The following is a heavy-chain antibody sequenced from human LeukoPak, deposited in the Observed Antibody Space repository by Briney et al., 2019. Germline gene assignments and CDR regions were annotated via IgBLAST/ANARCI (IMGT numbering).Heavy chain of an antibody. V-gene: IGHV3-30*02. CDR2: IRYDGNNQ. CDR1: GFSFSSYG. CDR3: ARGRRYDLWSGSPPGY. D-gene: IGHD3-3*01. Sequence: GGSLRLSCAASGFSFSSYGMHWVRQAPGKGLEWVAFIRYDGNNQYYADSVKGRFTIPRDSSKNTLYLQMNSLRGEDTAVYYCARGRRYDLWSGSPPGYWGQGTLVTVSS. J-gene: IGHJ4*02.